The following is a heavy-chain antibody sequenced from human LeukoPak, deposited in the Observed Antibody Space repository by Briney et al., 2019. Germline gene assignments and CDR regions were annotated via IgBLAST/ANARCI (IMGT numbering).Heavy chain of an antibody. V-gene: IGHV4-59*01. CDR3: ARSGRRRTHVETATDY. CDR1: GGSFRSYY. J-gene: IGHJ4*02. D-gene: IGHD5-18*01. Sequence: PSETLSLTCTVSGGSFRSYYWNWIRQPPGKGLEWIGYIHYSGSTIYSPSLKSRVTMSVDTSKNQFSLKVNSVTAMDTAIYYCARSGRRRTHVETATDYWGPGFLVTVSS. CDR2: IHYSGST.